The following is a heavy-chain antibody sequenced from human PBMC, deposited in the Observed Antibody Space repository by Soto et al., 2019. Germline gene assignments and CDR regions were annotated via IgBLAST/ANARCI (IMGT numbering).Heavy chain of an antibody. Sequence: GGSLRLSCAASGFTFSSYAMSWVRQAPGKGLECVSTISGSGGTTYYADSVKGRFTISRDNSKHTLYLQMNSLRAEDTAVYYCARDHDDFWSGYFGPTVWGQGTTVTVSS. J-gene: IGHJ6*02. V-gene: IGHV3-23*01. CDR1: GFTFSSYA. CDR3: ARDHDDFWSGYFGPTV. D-gene: IGHD3-3*01. CDR2: ISGSGGTT.